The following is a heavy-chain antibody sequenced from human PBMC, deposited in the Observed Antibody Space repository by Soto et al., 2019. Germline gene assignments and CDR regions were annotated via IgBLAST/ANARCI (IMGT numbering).Heavy chain of an antibody. V-gene: IGHV4-31*03. J-gene: IGHJ4*02. CDR1: GGSISSGGYY. Sequence: QVQLQESGPGLVKPSQTLSLTCTVSGGSISSGGYYWSWIRQHPGKGLEWIGYIYYSGSTYYNPSLKSRVTISVDTSKNQFALKLSSVTAADTAVYYCAREDSSSWYVDYWGQGTLVTVSS. CDR3: AREDSSSWYVDY. D-gene: IGHD6-13*01. CDR2: IYYSGST.